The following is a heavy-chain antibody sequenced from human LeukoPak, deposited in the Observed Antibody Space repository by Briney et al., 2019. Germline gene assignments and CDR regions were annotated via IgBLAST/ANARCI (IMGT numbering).Heavy chain of an antibody. CDR3: AKALYISSGYSFTD. V-gene: IGHV3-23*01. J-gene: IGHJ4*02. Sequence: GGSLRLSCAATGFTFTSYAMNWVRQAPGKGLEWVSAISGSGGNTYYADSVKGRFTISRDNSKNTLYLQMNSLRAEDTAVYYCAKALYISSGYSFTDWGQGTLVSVSS. D-gene: IGHD3-22*01. CDR2: ISGSGGNT. CDR1: GFTFTSYA.